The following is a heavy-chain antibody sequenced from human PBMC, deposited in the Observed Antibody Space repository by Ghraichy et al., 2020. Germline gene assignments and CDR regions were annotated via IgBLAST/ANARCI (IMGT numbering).Heavy chain of an antibody. D-gene: IGHD2-15*01. V-gene: IGHV1-18*04. J-gene: IGHJ4*02. CDR1: GYTFTSYG. CDR2: ISAYNGNT. Sequence: ASVKVSCKASGYTFTSYGISWVRQAPGQGLEWMGWISAYNGNTNYAQKLQGRVTMTTDTSTSTAYMELRSLRSDDTAVYYCARVYCSGGSCHLDPESYDYWGQGTLVTVSS. CDR3: ARVYCSGGSCHLDPESYDY.